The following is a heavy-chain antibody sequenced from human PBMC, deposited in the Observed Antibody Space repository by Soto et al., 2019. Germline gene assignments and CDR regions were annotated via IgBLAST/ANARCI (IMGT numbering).Heavy chain of an antibody. Sequence: GSLRLSCAASGFTFSSYSMNWVRQAPGKGLEWVSYISSSSSTIYYADSVKGRFTISRDNAKNSLYLQMNSLRAEDTAVYYCAISWNYPNWFDPWGQGTLVTVSS. V-gene: IGHV3-48*01. CDR1: GFTFSSYS. J-gene: IGHJ5*02. CDR2: ISSSSSTI. CDR3: AISWNYPNWFDP. D-gene: IGHD1-7*01.